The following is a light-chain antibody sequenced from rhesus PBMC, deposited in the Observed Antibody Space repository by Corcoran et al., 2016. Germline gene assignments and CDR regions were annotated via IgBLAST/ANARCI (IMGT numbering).Light chain of an antibody. J-gene: IGKJ1*01. CDR1: QGITND. Sequence: DIQMTQSPSSLSASVGDRVTITCRASQGITNDLAWYQQKPGETPTLLIYEASSLQSGIPSRFSGSGSGTDCTLTISILQSEDFATYYCQHYYSTPWTFGQGTKVEIK. CDR2: EAS. V-gene: IGKV1-25*01. CDR3: QHYYSTPWT.